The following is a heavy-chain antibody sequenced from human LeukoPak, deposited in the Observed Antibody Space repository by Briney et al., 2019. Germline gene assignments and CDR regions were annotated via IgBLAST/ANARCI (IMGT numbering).Heavy chain of an antibody. J-gene: IGHJ3*02. CDR1: GFTFSGSA. V-gene: IGHV3-73*01. CDR2: IRSKAHSYAT. Sequence: GGSLRLSCAASGFTFSGSAMHWVRQASGKGLEWVGRIRSKAHSYATAYAASVKGRFTISRDDSKNTAYLQMNSLRTEDTAVYYCTRHGGRDYYDSTEDAFDIWGQGTMVTVSS. CDR3: TRHGGRDYYDSTEDAFDI. D-gene: IGHD3-22*01.